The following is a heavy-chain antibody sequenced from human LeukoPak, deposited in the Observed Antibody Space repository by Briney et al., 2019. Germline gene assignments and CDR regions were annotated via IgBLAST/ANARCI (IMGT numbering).Heavy chain of an antibody. Sequence: ASVKVSCKASGYTFTSYGISWVRQAPGQGLEWMGWISAYNGNTNYAQKLQGRVTMTTDTSTSTAYMELRSLRSDDTAVYYCARDLSGRDSLFYYYYYTHVWGKGTTVTVSS. V-gene: IGHV1-18*01. D-gene: IGHD2-21*01. CDR1: GYTFTSYG. CDR2: ISAYNGNT. CDR3: ARDLSGRDSLFYYYYYTHV. J-gene: IGHJ6*03.